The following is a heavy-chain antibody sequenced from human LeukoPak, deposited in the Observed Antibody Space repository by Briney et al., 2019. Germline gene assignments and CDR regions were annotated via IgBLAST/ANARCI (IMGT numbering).Heavy chain of an antibody. D-gene: IGHD3-22*01. V-gene: IGHV4-34*01. CDR3: ARVRGGRYYYDSSGYLSFDY. CDR2: INHSGST. CDR1: GGSFSGYY. Sequence: SETLSLTCAVYGGSFSGYYWSWIRQPPGKGLEWIEEINHSGSTNYNLSLKSRVTISVDTSKNQFSLKLSSVTAADTAVYYCARVRGGRYYYDSSGYLSFDYWGQGTLVTVSS. J-gene: IGHJ4*02.